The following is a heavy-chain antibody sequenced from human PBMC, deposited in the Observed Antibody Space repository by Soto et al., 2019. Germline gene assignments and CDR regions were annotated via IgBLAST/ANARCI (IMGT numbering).Heavy chain of an antibody. V-gene: IGHV3-23*01. CDR2: ISGNGARA. CDR1: GFTFDNYV. Sequence: GGSXRLSCAASGFTFDNYVMTGFRQAPGKGLEWVAGISGNGARAYYGDSVKGRFIVSRYNSKNTQYLQMNSLRVEDTALYYCEKRFDDSRTWYFDNWGLGTLVTVSS. CDR3: EKRFDDSRTWYFDN. J-gene: IGHJ4*02. D-gene: IGHD3-22*01.